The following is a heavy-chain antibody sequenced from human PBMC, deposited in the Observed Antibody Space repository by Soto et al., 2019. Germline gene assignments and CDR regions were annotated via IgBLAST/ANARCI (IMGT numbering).Heavy chain of an antibody. D-gene: IGHD2-8*02. CDR1: GFTFSSYG. J-gene: IGHJ4*02. CDR3: AKDLVY. CDR2: ISYDGSNK. V-gene: IGHV3-30*18. Sequence: GGSLRLSCAASGFTFSSYGMHWVRQAPGKGLEWVAVISYDGSNKYYADYVKGRFTISRDNSKNTLYLQMNSLRAEDTAVYYCAKDLVYWGQGTLGTVSS.